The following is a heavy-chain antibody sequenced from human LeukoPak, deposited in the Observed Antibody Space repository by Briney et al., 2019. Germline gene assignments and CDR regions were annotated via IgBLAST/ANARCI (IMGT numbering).Heavy chain of an antibody. CDR1: GGSISSYD. Sequence: SDTLALTCAVSGGSISSYDWSWLRQPPLKGLEWIGDIYYSRSTNYKPSLKTRVTILVDTSKIQLYLKLSSVTAADTAVYYCARERGGVHRAYAFDIWGQGTMVTVSS. CDR2: IYYSRST. D-gene: IGHD3-10*01. CDR3: ARERGGVHRAYAFDI. J-gene: IGHJ3*02. V-gene: IGHV4-59*01.